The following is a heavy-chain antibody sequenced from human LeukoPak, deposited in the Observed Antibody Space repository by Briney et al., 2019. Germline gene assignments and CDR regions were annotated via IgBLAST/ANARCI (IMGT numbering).Heavy chain of an antibody. Sequence: GGSLRLSCAASGFTFSSYWMHWVRQALGKGLVWVSRINSDGSSTSYADSVKGRFTISRDNAKNTLYLQMNSLRAEDTAVYYCARGSSSWYVYYYYYYGMDVWGQGTTVTVSS. CDR3: ARGSSSWYVYYYYYYGMDV. J-gene: IGHJ6*02. CDR1: GFTFSSYW. V-gene: IGHV3-74*01. CDR2: INSDGSST. D-gene: IGHD6-13*01.